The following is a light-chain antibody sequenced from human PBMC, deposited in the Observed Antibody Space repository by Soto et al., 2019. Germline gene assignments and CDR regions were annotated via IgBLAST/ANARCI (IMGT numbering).Light chain of an antibody. V-gene: IGLV2-14*01. Sequence: QSALTQPASVSGSPGQSITISCTGTSSDVGGYNYVSWYQQHPGKAPKLMIYDVSNRPSGVSNRFSGSKSGNMASLTISGLQAEDEADYYCSSHTSSSTWVFGGGTKVTVL. J-gene: IGLJ3*02. CDR3: SSHTSSSTWV. CDR2: DVS. CDR1: SSDVGGYNY.